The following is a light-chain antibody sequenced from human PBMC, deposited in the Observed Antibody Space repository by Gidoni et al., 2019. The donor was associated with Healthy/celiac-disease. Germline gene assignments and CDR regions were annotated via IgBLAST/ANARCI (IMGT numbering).Light chain of an antibody. CDR3: QQENNWASWT. Sequence: EIVLTQSPATLSVSPGERATLSCRASQSVSSNLAWYQQKPGQAPRLLSYGAATRATGSPARFRGSGSGTEFTLTISSLQSEDFAVYYCQQENNWASWTVGQGTKVEIK. CDR1: QSVSSN. V-gene: IGKV3-15*01. J-gene: IGKJ1*01. CDR2: GAA.